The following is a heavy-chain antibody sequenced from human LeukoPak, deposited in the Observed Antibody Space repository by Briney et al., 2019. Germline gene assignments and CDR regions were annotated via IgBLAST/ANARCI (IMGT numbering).Heavy chain of an antibody. D-gene: IGHD6-6*01. Sequence: GGSLRLSCAVSGFTFSSYWMHWVRQAPGKGLVWVSRIDRDGSRINYADSVKGRFTISRDNAKNSLYLQINSLRAEDTAVYYCARSSYGSSSSVWGQGTMVTVSS. J-gene: IGHJ3*01. CDR3: ARSSYGSSSSV. CDR2: IDRDGSRI. CDR1: GFTFSSYW. V-gene: IGHV3-74*01.